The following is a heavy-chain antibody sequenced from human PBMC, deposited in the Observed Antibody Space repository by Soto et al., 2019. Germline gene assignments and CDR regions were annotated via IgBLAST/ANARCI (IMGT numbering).Heavy chain of an antibody. CDR2: IWYDGSNK. CDR1: GFTFSSYS. CDR3: ARDEMIVAGYFDY. Sequence: QVQLVESGGGVVQPGRSLRLSCAASGFTFSSYSMHWVRQAPGKGLEWVAVIWYDGSNKYYADSVKGRFTISRDNSKNPLYLQMNGLRAGDPAVYYCARDEMIVAGYFDYWGQGTLVTVSS. V-gene: IGHV3-33*01. D-gene: IGHD3-22*01. J-gene: IGHJ4*02.